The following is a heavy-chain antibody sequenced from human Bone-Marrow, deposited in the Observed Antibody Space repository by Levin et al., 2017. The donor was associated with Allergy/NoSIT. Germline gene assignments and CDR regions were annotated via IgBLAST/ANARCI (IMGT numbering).Heavy chain of an antibody. V-gene: IGHV3-23*05. CDR3: AKDVVLSSNDTFDV. J-gene: IGHJ3*01. CDR1: GFNFRIYA. Sequence: PGESLKISCAATGFNFRIYAMSWVREVPGRGLEWVSAINNRGTTTYYSDAVRGRFTISRDNSKNTVYLEMNSLRVEDTAVYYCAKDVVLSSNDTFDVWRQGTMVTVSS. CDR2: INNRGTTT. D-gene: IGHD2/OR15-2a*01.